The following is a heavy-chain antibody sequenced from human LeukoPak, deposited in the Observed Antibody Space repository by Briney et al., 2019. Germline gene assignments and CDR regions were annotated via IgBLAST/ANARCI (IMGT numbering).Heavy chain of an antibody. J-gene: IGHJ4*02. V-gene: IGHV3-43*01. CDR3: AKEGRDIAYCSSTSCYYFDS. D-gene: IGHD2-2*01. CDR2: ISWDGGST. Sequence: GGSLRLSCAASGFTFDDYTMHWVRQAPGKGLEWVSLISWDGGSTYYADSVKGRFTIARDNSKNSLYPQMNSLRAEDTALYYCAKEGRDIAYCSSTSCYYFDSWGQGTLVTVSS. CDR1: GFTFDDYT.